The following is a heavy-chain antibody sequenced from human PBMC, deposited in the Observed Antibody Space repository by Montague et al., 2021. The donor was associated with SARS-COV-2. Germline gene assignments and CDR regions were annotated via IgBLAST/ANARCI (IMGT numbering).Heavy chain of an antibody. CDR1: GGSFSNYY. J-gene: IGHJ5*02. Sequence: SETLSLTCAVYGGSFSNYYWSWIRQPPGKGLEWIGEINHSGSTNYNPSLKSRVTISVDTSKNQFSLKLSSVTAADTAVYYCAGGGTVTTFFAPKRTRRYNWFDPWGQGTLGTVSS. D-gene: IGHD4-17*01. V-gene: IGHV4-34*01. CDR3: AGGGTVTTFFAPKRTRRYNWFDP. CDR2: INHSGST.